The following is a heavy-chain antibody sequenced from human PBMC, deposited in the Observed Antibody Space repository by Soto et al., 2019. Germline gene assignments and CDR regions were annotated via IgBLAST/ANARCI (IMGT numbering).Heavy chain of an antibody. CDR2: IKQDGSEK. V-gene: IGHV3-7*05. D-gene: IGHD3-10*01. J-gene: IGHJ6*02. CDR1: GFTCSSYW. CDR3: ARDLGRREESYYYYGMDV. Sequence: PGGSLRLSCAASGFTCSSYWMSWVRQAPGKGLEWVANIKQDGSEKYYVDSVKGRFTISRDNAKNSLYLQMNSLRAEDTAVYYCARDLGRREESYYYYGMDVWGQGTTVTVSS.